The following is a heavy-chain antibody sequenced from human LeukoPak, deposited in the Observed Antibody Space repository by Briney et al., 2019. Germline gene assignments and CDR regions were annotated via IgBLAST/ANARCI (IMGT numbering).Heavy chain of an antibody. V-gene: IGHV3-30*18. J-gene: IGHJ4*02. Sequence: GRSLRPSCAASGFTFNSCGMHWVRQAPGKGLEWVGVITYDGDIRYFEDSVKGRFTISRDTSKSTLYLQMNSLGAEDTAVYYCVKEQGSGYYRTADYWGQGTLVTVSS. CDR1: GFTFNSCG. D-gene: IGHD3-10*01. CDR3: VKEQGSGYYRTADY. CDR2: ITYDGDIR.